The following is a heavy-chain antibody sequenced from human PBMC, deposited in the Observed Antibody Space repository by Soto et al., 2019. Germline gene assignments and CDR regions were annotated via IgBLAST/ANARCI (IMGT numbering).Heavy chain of an antibody. CDR3: ARQREEYCSSTSCPNMADL. J-gene: IGHJ2*01. D-gene: IGHD2-2*01. CDR2: FYYSGST. Sequence: SETLSLTCTFSGFSIRSNSYYWGWIRQPPGKGLEWIGSFYYSGSTYYNPSLKSRVTISVDTSKNQFSLKLSSVAAADPAVYYCARQREEYCSSTSCPNMADLWGRGTLVTVSS. V-gene: IGHV4-39*01. CDR1: GFSIRSNSYY.